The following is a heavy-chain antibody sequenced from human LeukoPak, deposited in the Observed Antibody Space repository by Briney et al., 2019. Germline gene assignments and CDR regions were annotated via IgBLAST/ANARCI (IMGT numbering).Heavy chain of an antibody. J-gene: IGHJ1*01. CDR2: ISDSGDST. D-gene: IGHD1-1*01. CDR3: ASPNWNFVK. Sequence: GGSLRLSCAASGFTCSSYAMTWVRQAPGKGLEWVSAISDSGDSTYYAEYVKGRFTISRDNSKNTLYLQMSSLRAEDTAVYYCASPNWNFVKWGQGTLVTVSS. V-gene: IGHV3-23*01. CDR1: GFTCSSYA.